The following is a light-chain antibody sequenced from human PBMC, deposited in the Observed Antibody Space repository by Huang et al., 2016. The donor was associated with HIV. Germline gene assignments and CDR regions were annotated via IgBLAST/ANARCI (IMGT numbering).Light chain of an antibody. J-gene: IGKJ3*01. CDR3: QQRSNWPRIT. Sequence: EIVLTQSPATLSLSPGERATLSCRASQSVSSYLAWYHKKPGQAPRLLIYDASNRATGIPARFSGSGSGTDFTLTISSLEPEDFAVYYCQQRSNWPRITFGPGTKVDIK. CDR1: QSVSSY. V-gene: IGKV3-11*01. CDR2: DAS.